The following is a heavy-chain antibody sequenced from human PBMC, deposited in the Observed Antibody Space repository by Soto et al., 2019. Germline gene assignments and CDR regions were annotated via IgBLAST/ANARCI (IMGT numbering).Heavy chain of an antibody. CDR3: ARERPAAAIGSYYYYGMDV. D-gene: IGHD2-2*01. CDR2: IIPIFGTA. V-gene: IGHV1-69*13. J-gene: IGHJ6*02. CDR1: GGTFSSYA. Sequence: SVKVSCKASGGTFSSYAISWVRQAPGQGLEWMGGIIPIFGTANYAQKFQGRVTITADESTSTAYMELSSLRSEDTAVYYCARERPAAAIGSYYYYGMDVWGQGTTVTVSS.